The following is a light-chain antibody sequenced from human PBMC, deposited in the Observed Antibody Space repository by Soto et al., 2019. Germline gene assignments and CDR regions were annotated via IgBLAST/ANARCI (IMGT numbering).Light chain of an antibody. V-gene: IGKV3-20*01. Sequence: EIVLTQSPGTLSLSPGERATLSCRASQSVSSSYLAWYQQKPGQAPRLLIYGASSRATGIPDRFSGSGSGTAFTLTISRLELEDCAVYYCQQYGSSAAFGGGTKVEIK. J-gene: IGKJ4*01. CDR2: GAS. CDR3: QQYGSSAA. CDR1: QSVSSSY.